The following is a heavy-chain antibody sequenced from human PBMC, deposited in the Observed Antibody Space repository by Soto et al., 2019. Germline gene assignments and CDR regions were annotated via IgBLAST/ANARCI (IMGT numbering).Heavy chain of an antibody. Sequence: GASVKVSCEASGYTFTSYGISCVRQAPGQGLEWMGWISAYNGNTNYAQKLQGRVTMTTDTSTSTAYMELRSLRSDDTAVYYCARVWWEMATIFHLNGDAFDIWGQGTMVTVSS. CDR1: GYTFTSYG. CDR2: ISAYNGNT. D-gene: IGHD1-26*01. V-gene: IGHV1-18*01. J-gene: IGHJ3*02. CDR3: ARVWWEMATIFHLNGDAFDI.